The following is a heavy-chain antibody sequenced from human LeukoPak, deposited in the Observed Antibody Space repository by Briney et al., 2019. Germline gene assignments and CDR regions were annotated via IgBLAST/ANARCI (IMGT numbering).Heavy chain of an antibody. CDR1: GYTFTSYG. Sequence: GASVEVSCKASGYTFTSYGISWVRQAPGQGLEWMGWISAYNGNTNYAQKLQGRVTMTTDTSTSTAYMELRSLRSDDTAVYYCARGDEQQLAYYFDYWGQGTLVTVSS. D-gene: IGHD6-13*01. V-gene: IGHV1-18*01. J-gene: IGHJ4*02. CDR2: ISAYNGNT. CDR3: ARGDEQQLAYYFDY.